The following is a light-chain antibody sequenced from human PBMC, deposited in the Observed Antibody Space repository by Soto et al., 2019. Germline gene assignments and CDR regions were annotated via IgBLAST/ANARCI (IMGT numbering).Light chain of an antibody. CDR1: QGIFSY. Sequence: DIPLTQSPSFLSASAGDRVTITCRASQGIFSYLAWYQQKPGKAPKLLIYAASTLQSGVPSRFSGSGSGTEFTLTISSLQPEDSATYYCQQVNSYPWTFGRGTKVEIK. V-gene: IGKV1-9*01. CDR2: AAS. J-gene: IGKJ1*01. CDR3: QQVNSYPWT.